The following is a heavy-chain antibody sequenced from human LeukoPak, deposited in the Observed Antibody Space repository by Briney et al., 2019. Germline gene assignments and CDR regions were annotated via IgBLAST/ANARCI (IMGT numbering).Heavy chain of an antibody. CDR3: ARLWFQWEPDY. CDR2: INSDGSYT. Sequence: GGSPRLSCAASGSTFSTYWMHWVRQAPGKGLVWVSRINSDGSYTNYADSVKGRFTISRDNAKNTLYLQMNSLRAEDTAVYYCARLWFQWEPDYWGQGTLVTVSS. J-gene: IGHJ4*02. D-gene: IGHD1-26*01. CDR1: GSTFSTYW. V-gene: IGHV3-74*01.